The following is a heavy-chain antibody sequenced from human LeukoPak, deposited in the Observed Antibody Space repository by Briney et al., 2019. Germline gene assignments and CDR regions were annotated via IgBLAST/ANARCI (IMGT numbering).Heavy chain of an antibody. D-gene: IGHD1-14*01. J-gene: IGHJ4*02. V-gene: IGHV3-11*01. CDR1: GFTFSDYY. Sequence: PGGSLRLSCVASGFTFSDYYMNWIRQAPGKGLEWVSYISSTGSTIYYADSVKGRFTISRDNTKNSLYLQMNSLRADDTAVYYCATTAPYNWNHEDYWGQGTLVTVSS. CDR3: ATTAPYNWNHEDY. CDR2: ISSTGSTI.